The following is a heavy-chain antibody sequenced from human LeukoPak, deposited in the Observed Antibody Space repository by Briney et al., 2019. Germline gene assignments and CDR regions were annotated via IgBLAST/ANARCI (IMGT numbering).Heavy chain of an antibody. D-gene: IGHD3-10*01. CDR3: ARDGAYYGSGSSDLWFDP. Sequence: ASVKVSCKASGYTFTSYYMHWVRQAPGQGLEWMGWINPNSGGTNYAQKFQGRVTMTRDTSISTAYMELSRLRSDDTAVYYRARDGAYYGSGSSDLWFDPWGQGTLVTVSS. CDR2: INPNSGGT. J-gene: IGHJ5*02. CDR1: GYTFTSYY. V-gene: IGHV1-2*02.